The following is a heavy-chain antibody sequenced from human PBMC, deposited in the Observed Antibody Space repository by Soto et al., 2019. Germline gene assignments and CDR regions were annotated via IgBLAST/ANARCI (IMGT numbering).Heavy chain of an antibody. J-gene: IGHJ4*02. CDR2: IKAGNVNT. CDR3: ARWLTVAKSPFDY. V-gene: IGHV1-3*01. Sequence: QVQLVQSGAEVKKPGPSVKVSCQASGYTCTSYGMHWVRQAPGPRLEWMGWIKAGNVNTQYSPKFQGRVTITRDTSASTAYMELSSRRSEDTAVYYFARWLTVAKSPFDYCGQGTLFTVSS. CDR1: GYTCTSYG. D-gene: IGHD6-19*01.